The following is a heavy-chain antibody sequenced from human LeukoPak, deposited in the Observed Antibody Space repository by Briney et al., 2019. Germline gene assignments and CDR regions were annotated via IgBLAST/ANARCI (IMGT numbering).Heavy chain of an antibody. CDR1: GFTFSSYS. D-gene: IGHD5-18*01. CDR2: ISSSSSYI. CDR3: ASERSSYGSN. V-gene: IGHV3-21*01. Sequence: GGSLRLSCAASGFTFSSYSMNWVRQAPGKGLEWVSSISSSSSYIYYADSVKGRFTISRDNAENSLYLQMNNLRAEDTAVYYCASERSSYGSNWGQGTLVTVSS. J-gene: IGHJ4*02.